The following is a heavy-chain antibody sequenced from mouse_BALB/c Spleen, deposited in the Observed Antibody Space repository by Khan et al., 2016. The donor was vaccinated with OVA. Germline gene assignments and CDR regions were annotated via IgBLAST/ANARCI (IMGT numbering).Heavy chain of an antibody. CDR1: GFSLTNYG. J-gene: IGHJ4*01. CDR2: IWSDGST. Sequence: VQLKESGPGLVAPSQSLSITCTISGFSLTNYGVPWVRQPPGKGLEWLVVIWSDGSTTYNSTLKSRLSISKDNSKSQVFLKMNSLQTDDTAMYYCARQPYYHYYIMDYWGQGTSVTVSS. V-gene: IGHV2-6-1*01. D-gene: IGHD2-10*01. CDR3: ARQPYYHYYIMDY.